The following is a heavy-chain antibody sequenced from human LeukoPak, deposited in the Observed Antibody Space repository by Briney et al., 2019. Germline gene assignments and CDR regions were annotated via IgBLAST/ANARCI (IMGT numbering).Heavy chain of an antibody. CDR1: AYSFTSYW. CDR3: ARQTIAVAGTPPYYYYYGMDV. D-gene: IGHD6-19*01. CDR2: IYPGDSDT. J-gene: IGHJ6*02. Sequence: GESLKISCKGSAYSFTSYWIGWVRQMPGKGLEWMGIIYPGDSDTRYSPSFQGQVTISADKSISTAYLQWSSLKASDTAMYYCARQTIAVAGTPPYYYYYGMDVWGQGTTVTVSS. V-gene: IGHV5-51*01.